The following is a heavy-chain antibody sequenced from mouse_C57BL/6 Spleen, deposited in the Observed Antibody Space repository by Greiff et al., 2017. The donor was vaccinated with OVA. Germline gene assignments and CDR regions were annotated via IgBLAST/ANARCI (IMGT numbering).Heavy chain of an antibody. CDR2: IHPNSGST. CDR1: GYTFTSHW. CDR3: ARSFDGYYVVAY. D-gene: IGHD2-3*01. V-gene: IGHV1-64*01. Sequence: QVQLQQPGAELVKPGASVKLSCKASGYTFTSHWMHWVKQRPGQGLEWIGMIHPNSGSTNYNEKFKSKATLTVDKSSSTAYMQLSSLTSEDSAVYYCARSFDGYYVVAYWGQGTLVTVSA. J-gene: IGHJ3*01.